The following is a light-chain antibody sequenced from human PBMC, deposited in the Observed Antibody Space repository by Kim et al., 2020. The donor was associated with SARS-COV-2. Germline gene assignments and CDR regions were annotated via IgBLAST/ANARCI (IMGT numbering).Light chain of an antibody. CDR3: QSYDSNLRACV. Sequence: QRVTIFCTGGSSNIGAGYDVNWYQQFPGTAPKFLIYGNTNRPSGVPDRFSGTKSGTSASLAITGLQAEDEADYYCQSYDSNLRACVFGTGTQLTVL. CDR2: GNT. V-gene: IGLV1-40*01. J-gene: IGLJ1*01. CDR1: SSNIGAGYD.